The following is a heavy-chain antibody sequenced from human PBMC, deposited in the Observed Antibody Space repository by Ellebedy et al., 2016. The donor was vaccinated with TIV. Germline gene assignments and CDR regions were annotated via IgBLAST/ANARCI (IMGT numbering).Heavy chain of an antibody. V-gene: IGHV3-7*01. J-gene: IGHJ4*02. CDR2: IKQDGSEK. CDR3: AREGPMLRGIIDEDY. Sequence: GESLKISCAASGFTFSSYWMSWVRQAPGKGLEWVANIKQDGSEKYYVDSVKGRFSISRDNSKNTLYLQMNSLRGEDSAVYYCAREGPMLRGIIDEDYWGQGTLVTVSS. CDR1: GFTFSSYW. D-gene: IGHD3-10*01.